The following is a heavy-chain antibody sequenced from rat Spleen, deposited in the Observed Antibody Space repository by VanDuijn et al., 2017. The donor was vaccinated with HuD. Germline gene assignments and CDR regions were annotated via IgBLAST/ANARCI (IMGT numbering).Heavy chain of an antibody. Sequence: EVLLMESGGGLVQPGRSLKLSCAASGFTFSDYGMAWVRQAPTKGLEWVATISYGDSSGHSATYYRDSVKGRFTISRDNAKSTLSLQVDSLRSEDTATYYCARHPDYSNYFDYWGQGVMVTVSS. CDR1: GFTFSDYG. CDR2: ISYGDSSGHSAT. CDR3: ARHPDYSNYFDY. D-gene: IGHD1-1*01. J-gene: IGHJ2*01. V-gene: IGHV5-29*01.